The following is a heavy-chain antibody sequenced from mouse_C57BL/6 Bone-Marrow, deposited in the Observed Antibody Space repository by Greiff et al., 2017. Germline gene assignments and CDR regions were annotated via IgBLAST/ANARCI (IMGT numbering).Heavy chain of an antibody. D-gene: IGHD2-4*01. J-gene: IGHJ3*01. CDR1: GYTFTSYW. CDR3: ARRDYPGWFAY. Sequence: QVQLQQPGAELVMPGASVKLSCKASGYTFTSYWMHWVKQRPGQGLEWIGEIDPSDSYTNYNQKFKGKYTLTVDKSSSTAYMQISSLTSEDSAVYYCARRDYPGWFAYWGQGTLVTVSA. CDR2: IDPSDSYT. V-gene: IGHV1-69*01.